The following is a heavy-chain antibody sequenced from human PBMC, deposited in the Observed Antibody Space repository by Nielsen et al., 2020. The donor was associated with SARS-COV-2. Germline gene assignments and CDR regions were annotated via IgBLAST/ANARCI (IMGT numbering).Heavy chain of an antibody. CDR3: AREGYCSSTSCREVHYYYYYGMDV. V-gene: IGHV1-3*01. D-gene: IGHD2-2*01. Sequence: ASVKVSCKASGYTFTSYAMHWVRQAPGQRLEWTGWINAGNGNTKYSQKFQGRVTITRDTSASTAYMELSSLRSEDTAVYYCAREGYCSSTSCREVHYYYYYGMDVWGQGTTVTVSS. J-gene: IGHJ6*02. CDR2: INAGNGNT. CDR1: GYTFTSYA.